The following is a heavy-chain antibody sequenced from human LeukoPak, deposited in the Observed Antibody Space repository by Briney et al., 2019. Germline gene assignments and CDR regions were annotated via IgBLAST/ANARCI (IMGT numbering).Heavy chain of an antibody. CDR3: ARNPYGSGTWDV. J-gene: IGHJ6*02. CDR1: GYTFTNYD. V-gene: IGHV1-8*03. Sequence: ASVKVSCKASGYTFTNYDINWVRQATGQGLEWMGWMNPNSGNTGYAQKFQGRVTITRSTSISTAYMELSSLRSEDTAVYYCARNPYGSGTWDVWGQGTTVTVSS. D-gene: IGHD3-10*01. CDR2: MNPNSGNT.